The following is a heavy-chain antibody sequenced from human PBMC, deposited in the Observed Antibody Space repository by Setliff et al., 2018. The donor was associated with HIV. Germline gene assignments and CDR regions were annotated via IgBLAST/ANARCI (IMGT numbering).Heavy chain of an antibody. V-gene: IGHV3-30*19. CDR1: GFTFSSYG. CDR2: ISDDGSNK. CDR3: ARSVIGYYYYGMDV. J-gene: IGHJ6*02. D-gene: IGHD3-10*01. Sequence: GGSLRLSCAASGFTFSSYGMHWVRQAPGKGPECVAVISDDGSNKYYADSVKGRFTISRDNSKNTLYLQMNSLRAEDTAVYYCARSVIGYYYYGMDVWGQGTLVTVSS.